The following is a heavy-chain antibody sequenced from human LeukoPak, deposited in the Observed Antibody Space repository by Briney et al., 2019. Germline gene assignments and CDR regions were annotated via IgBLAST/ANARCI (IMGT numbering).Heavy chain of an antibody. CDR2: IWYDGSNK. CDR1: GLTFSSYG. CDR3: ARDLQYYDILTGYYPYGMDV. J-gene: IGHJ6*02. V-gene: IGHV3-33*01. Sequence: GGSLRLSCAASGLTFSSYGMHWVRQAPGKGLEWVAVIWYDGSNKYYADSVKGRFTISRDNSKNTLYLQMNSLRAEDTAVYYCARDLQYYDILTGYYPYGMDVWGQGTTVTVSS. D-gene: IGHD3-9*01.